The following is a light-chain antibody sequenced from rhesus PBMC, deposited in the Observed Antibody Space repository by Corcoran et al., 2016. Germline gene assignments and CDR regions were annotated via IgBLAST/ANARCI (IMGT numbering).Light chain of an antibody. CDR3: QQNNSYPSS. V-gene: IGKV1-69*01. CDR2: GAS. CDR1: QDISKW. J-gene: IGKJ2*01. Sequence: DIQMTQSPSSLSASVGDRVTITCRASQDISKWLAWYQQKPGKTPKILIFGASNLAPGVPSRFSGSGFGTDFTLYISSLQPEDFAIYYCQQNNSYPSSFGQGTKVEIK.